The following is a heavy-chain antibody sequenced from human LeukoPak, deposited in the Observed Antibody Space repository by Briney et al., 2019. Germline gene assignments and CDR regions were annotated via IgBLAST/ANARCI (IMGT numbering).Heavy chain of an antibody. CDR3: ARDRDYGDHSDY. D-gene: IGHD4-17*01. V-gene: IGHV4-38-2*02. CDR2: IYHSGST. J-gene: IGHJ4*02. Sequence: SETLSLTCTVSGYSISSGYYWGWIRQPPGKGLEWIGSIYHSGSTYYNPSLKSRVTISVDTSKNQFSLKLSSVTAADTAVYYCARDRDYGDHSDYWGQGTLVTVSS. CDR1: GYSISSGYY.